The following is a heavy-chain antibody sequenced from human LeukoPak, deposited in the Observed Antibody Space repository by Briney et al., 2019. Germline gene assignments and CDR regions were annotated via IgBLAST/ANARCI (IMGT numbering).Heavy chain of an antibody. CDR3: AKGGPHYGSGSYYAFDY. CDR1: GFTFETYW. CDR2: ISGSGGST. J-gene: IGHJ4*02. V-gene: IGHV3-23*01. D-gene: IGHD3-10*01. Sequence: PGGSLRLSCAASGFTFETYWMHWVRQAPGKGLEWVSAISGSGGSTYYADSVKGRFTISRDNSKNTLYLQMNSLRAEDTAVYYCAKGGPHYGSGSYYAFDYWGQGTLVTVSS.